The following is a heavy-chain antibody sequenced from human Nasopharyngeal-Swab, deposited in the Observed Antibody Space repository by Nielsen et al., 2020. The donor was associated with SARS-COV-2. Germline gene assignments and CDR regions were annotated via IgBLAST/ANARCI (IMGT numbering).Heavy chain of an antibody. V-gene: IGHV3-48*01. CDR3: ANPYYYDSSGYDDY. J-gene: IGHJ4*02. Sequence: WIRQPPGKGLEWVSYISSSSSTIYYADSVKGRFTISRDNSKNTLYLQMNSLRAEDTAVYYCANPYYYDSSGYDDYWGQGTLVTVSS. CDR2: ISSSSSTI. D-gene: IGHD3-22*01.